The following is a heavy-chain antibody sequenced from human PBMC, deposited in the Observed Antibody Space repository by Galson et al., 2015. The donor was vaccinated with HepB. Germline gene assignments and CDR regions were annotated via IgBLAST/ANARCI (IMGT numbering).Heavy chain of an antibody. V-gene: IGHV3-30-3*01. D-gene: IGHD3-10*01. CDR2: ISYDGSNK. Sequence: SLRLSCAASGFTFSSYAMHWVRQAPGKGLEWVAVISYDGSNKYYADSVKGRFTISRDNSKNTLYLQMNSLRAEDTAVYYCARGSLFTMVRGAYFDYWGQGTLVIVSS. CDR1: GFTFSSYA. J-gene: IGHJ4*02. CDR3: ARGSLFTMVRGAYFDY.